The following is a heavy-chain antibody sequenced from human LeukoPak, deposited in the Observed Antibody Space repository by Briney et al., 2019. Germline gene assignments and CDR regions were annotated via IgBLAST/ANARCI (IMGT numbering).Heavy chain of an antibody. Sequence: GGSLRLSCGVSGFIFSDYGMHWVRQAPGKGLEWVASIRFDGSNNYYADSVRGRFTISRDNSRNTLYLQMNSLRPEDTALYYCAKEWYVGSPPDYWGQGTQVTVSS. CDR1: GFIFSDYG. V-gene: IGHV3-30*02. D-gene: IGHD3-10*01. CDR3: AKEWYVGSPPDY. CDR2: IRFDGSNN. J-gene: IGHJ4*02.